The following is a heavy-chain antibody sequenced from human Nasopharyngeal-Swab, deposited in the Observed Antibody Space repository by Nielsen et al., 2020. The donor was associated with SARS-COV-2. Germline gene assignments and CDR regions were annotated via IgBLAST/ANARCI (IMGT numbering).Heavy chain of an antibody. V-gene: IGHV3-20*04. Sequence: GGSLRLSCAASGFTFDDYGMSWVRQAPGKGLEWVSGINWNGGSTGYADSVKGRSTISRDNAKNSLYLQMNSLRAEDTAVYYCASYDFWSGSTYYYYYGMDVWGQGTTVTVSS. CDR1: GFTFDDYG. CDR3: ASYDFWSGSTYYYYYGMDV. D-gene: IGHD3-3*01. J-gene: IGHJ6*02. CDR2: INWNGGST.